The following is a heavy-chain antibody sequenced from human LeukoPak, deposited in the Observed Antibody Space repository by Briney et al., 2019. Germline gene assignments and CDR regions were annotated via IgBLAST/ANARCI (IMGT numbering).Heavy chain of an antibody. J-gene: IGHJ4*02. V-gene: IGHV4-61*02. CDR1: GGSISSGSYY. CDR3: ARVARSSQYCSGGSCSRGYFDY. D-gene: IGHD2-15*01. CDR2: IYTSGST. Sequence: SQTLSLTCTVSGGSISSGSYYWSWIRQPAGKGLEWIGRIYTSGSTNYNLSLKSRVTISVDTSKNQFSLKLSSVTAADTAVYYCARVARSSQYCSGGSCSRGYFDYWGQGTLVTVSS.